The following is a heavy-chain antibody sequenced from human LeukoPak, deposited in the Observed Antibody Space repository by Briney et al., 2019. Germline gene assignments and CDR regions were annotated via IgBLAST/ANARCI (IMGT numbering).Heavy chain of an antibody. CDR1: GGSISSSSYY. CDR3: ARNSISDYYDSSGYLDY. D-gene: IGHD3-22*01. V-gene: IGHV4-39*01. Sequence: SETLSLTCTVSGGSISSSSYYWGWIRQPPGKGLEWIGSIYYSGSTYYNPSLKSRVTISVDTSKNQFSLRLSSVTAADAAVYYCARNSISDYYDSSGYLDYWGQGTLVTVSS. CDR2: IYYSGST. J-gene: IGHJ4*02.